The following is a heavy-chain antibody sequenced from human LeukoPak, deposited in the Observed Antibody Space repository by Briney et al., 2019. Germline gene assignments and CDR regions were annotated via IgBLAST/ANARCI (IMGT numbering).Heavy chain of an antibody. Sequence: ASVKVSCKASGYTFTNYDINWVRQATGQGLEWMGWMNPNSGNTGYAQKFQGRVTFTRNTSISTAYMELSNLRSEDTAVYYCARDYYDSSAPLVGFDPWGQGTLVTVSS. D-gene: IGHD3-22*01. CDR1: GYTFTNYD. CDR2: MNPNSGNT. V-gene: IGHV1-8*03. CDR3: ARDYYDSSAPLVGFDP. J-gene: IGHJ5*02.